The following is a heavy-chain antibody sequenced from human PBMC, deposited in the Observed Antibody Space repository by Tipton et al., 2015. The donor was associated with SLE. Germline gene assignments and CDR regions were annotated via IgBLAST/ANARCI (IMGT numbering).Heavy chain of an antibody. Sequence: TLSLTCAVSGYFISGGYYWGWIRQPPGKGLEWIGIAYHSGSTYYNPSLESRVTISIDTSKNQFSLKLTSVTAADTAVYYCARLGAFDIWGQGTMVNVSS. V-gene: IGHV4-38-2*01. CDR1: GYFISGGYY. J-gene: IGHJ3*02. CDR3: ARLGAFDI. D-gene: IGHD7-27*01. CDR2: AYHSGST.